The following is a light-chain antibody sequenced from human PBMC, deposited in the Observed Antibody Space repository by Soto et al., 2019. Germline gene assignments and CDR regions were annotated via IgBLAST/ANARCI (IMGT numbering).Light chain of an antibody. CDR2: GAS. Sequence: ILLTRSPDTLTLSPGESATLSCRASQSVSSSYLAWYQQQPGQAPRLLIYGASSRATGIPDRFSGSGSGTDFTLTISRLEPEDFAVYYCQQYGSSPLLTFGPGTKVDIK. CDR3: QQYGSSPLLT. J-gene: IGKJ3*01. CDR1: QSVSSSY. V-gene: IGKV3-20*01.